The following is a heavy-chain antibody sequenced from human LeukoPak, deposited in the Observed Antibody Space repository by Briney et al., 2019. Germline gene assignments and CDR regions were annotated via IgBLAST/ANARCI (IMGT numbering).Heavy chain of an antibody. CDR3: ARGVSMVRGSLWTGSSIYYFDY. CDR2: ISSSSSTI. CDR1: GFTFSSYS. J-gene: IGHJ4*02. Sequence: PGGSLRLSCAASGFTFSSYSMNWVRQAPGKGLEWVSYISSSSSTIYYADSVKGRFTISRDNAKNSLYLQMNSLRAEDTAVYYCARGVSMVRGSLWTGSSIYYFDYWGQGTLVTVSS. D-gene: IGHD3-10*01. V-gene: IGHV3-48*04.